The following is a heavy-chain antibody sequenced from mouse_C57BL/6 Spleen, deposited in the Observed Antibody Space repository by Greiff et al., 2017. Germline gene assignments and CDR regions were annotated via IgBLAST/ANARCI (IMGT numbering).Heavy chain of an antibody. V-gene: IGHV5-6*01. Sequence: DVQLVESGGDLVKPGGSLKLSCAASGFTFSSYGMSWVRQTPDKRLEWVATISSGGSYTYYPDSVKGRFTISRDNAKNTLYLQMSSLKSEDTAMYYCARRVDGYFDYWGQGTTLTVSS. CDR1: GFTFSSYG. J-gene: IGHJ2*01. CDR3: ARRVDGYFDY. CDR2: ISSGGSYT. D-gene: IGHD2-3*01.